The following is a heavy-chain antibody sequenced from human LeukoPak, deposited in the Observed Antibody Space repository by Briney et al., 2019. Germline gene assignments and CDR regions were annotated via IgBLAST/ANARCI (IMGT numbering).Heavy chain of an antibody. CDR1: GGSFSGYY. Sequence: SETLSLTCAVYGGSFSGYYWSWIRQPPGKGLEWIGEINHSGSTNYNSSLKSRVTISVDTSKNQFSLKLSSVTAADTAVYYCARGILGGSSGYYFDYWGQGTLVTVSS. V-gene: IGHV4-34*01. D-gene: IGHD3-22*01. J-gene: IGHJ4*02. CDR2: INHSGST. CDR3: ARGILGGSSGYYFDY.